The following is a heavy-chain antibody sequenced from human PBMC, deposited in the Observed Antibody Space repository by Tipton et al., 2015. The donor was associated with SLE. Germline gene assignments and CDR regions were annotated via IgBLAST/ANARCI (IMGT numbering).Heavy chain of an antibody. Sequence: SLRLSCAASGFTFSSYGMHWVRQAPGKGLEWVAVIWYDGSNKYYADSVKGRFTISRDNSKNTLYLQMNSLRAEDTAVYYCARDPQSIAARPKYFQHWGQGTLVTVSS. CDR1: GFTFSSYG. V-gene: IGHV3-33*08. CDR3: ARDPQSIAARPKYFQH. D-gene: IGHD6-6*01. J-gene: IGHJ1*01. CDR2: IWYDGSNK.